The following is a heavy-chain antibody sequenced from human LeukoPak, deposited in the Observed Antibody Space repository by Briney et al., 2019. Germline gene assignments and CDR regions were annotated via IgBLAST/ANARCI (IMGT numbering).Heavy chain of an antibody. Sequence: PSQTLSLTCTVSGGSISSGGYYWSWIRQHPGKGLEWIGYIYYSGSTYYNPSLKSRVTISVDTSKNQFSLKLSSVTAADTAVYYCARERRGYCSSTSCYGNWFDPWGQGTLVTVSS. J-gene: IGHJ5*02. CDR2: IYYSGST. D-gene: IGHD2-2*01. CDR1: GGSISSGGYY. V-gene: IGHV4-31*03. CDR3: ARERRGYCSSTSCYGNWFDP.